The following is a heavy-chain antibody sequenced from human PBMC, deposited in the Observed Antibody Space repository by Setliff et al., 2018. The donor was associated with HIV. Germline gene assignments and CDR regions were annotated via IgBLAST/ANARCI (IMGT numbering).Heavy chain of an antibody. Sequence: SVKVSCKASGGTFSSYVISWVRQAPGQGLEWMGAIIPMFGTGFYAQKFQGRVTITTDESRTTSYMELSSLRFEDTAVYFCARVAHSSSYHYYGMDVWGQGTTVTVSS. J-gene: IGHJ6*02. CDR2: IIPMFGTG. CDR3: ARVAHSSSYHYYGMDV. V-gene: IGHV1-69*05. CDR1: GGTFSSYV. D-gene: IGHD6-19*01.